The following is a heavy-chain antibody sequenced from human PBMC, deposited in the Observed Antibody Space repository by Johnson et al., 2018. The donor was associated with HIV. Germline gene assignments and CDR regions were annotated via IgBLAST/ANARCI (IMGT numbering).Heavy chain of an antibody. J-gene: IGHJ3*02. D-gene: IGHD1-26*01. CDR3: TTHSGSYDFDI. CDR1: GFTFDDYG. CDR2: IRWNGGIT. Sequence: VQLVESGGGVVRPGGSLRLSCAASGFTFDDYGMSWVRQAPGKGLEWVSGIRWNGGITGYADSVKGRFTISRDNAENTLYLQMNSLKTEDTAVYYCTTHSGSYDFDIWGQGTMVTVSS. V-gene: IGHV3-20*04.